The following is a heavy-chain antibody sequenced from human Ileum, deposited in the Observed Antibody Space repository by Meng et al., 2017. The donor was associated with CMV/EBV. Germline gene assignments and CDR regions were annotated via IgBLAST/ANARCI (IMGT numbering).Heavy chain of an antibody. CDR1: GGSISSTSYY. CDR2: IYTTGST. J-gene: IGHJ5*02. CDR3: ARGSSGYFNWFDP. Sequence: QVQLQEAGPGLVKPSQTLSLTGTVSGGSISSTSYYWSWIRQPAGKGLEWIGRIYTTGSTNYNPSLKSRVTISVDTSKNQFSLKLSSVTAADTAVYYCARGSSGYFNWFDPWGQGTLVTVSS. D-gene: IGHD3-22*01. V-gene: IGHV4-61*02.